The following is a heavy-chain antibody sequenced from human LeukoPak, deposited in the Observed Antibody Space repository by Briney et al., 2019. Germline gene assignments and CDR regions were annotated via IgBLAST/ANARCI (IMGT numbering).Heavy chain of an antibody. CDR3: ARDEHYNGMDV. CDR1: GGSISSYY. CDR2: IYYSGST. Sequence: KPSETLSLTCTVSGGSISSYYWSWIRQPPGKGLEWIGYIYYSGSTNYNPSLKSRVTISVDTSKNQFSLKLSSVTAADTAVYYCARDEHYNGMDVWGQGTTVTVSS. V-gene: IGHV4-59*01. J-gene: IGHJ6*02.